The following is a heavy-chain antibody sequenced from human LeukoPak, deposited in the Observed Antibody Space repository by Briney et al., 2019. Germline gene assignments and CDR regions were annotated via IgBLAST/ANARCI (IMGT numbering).Heavy chain of an antibody. V-gene: IGHV3-33*01. D-gene: IGHD6-13*01. CDR3: ARDWIAAAGTPGSDAFDI. Sequence: PGGSLRLSCAASGFTFSSYGMHWVRQAPVRGLEWVAVIWYDGSNKYYADSVKGRFTISRDNSKNTLYLQMNSLRAEDTAVYYCARDWIAAAGTPGSDAFDIWGQGTMVTVSS. CDR1: GFTFSSYG. J-gene: IGHJ3*02. CDR2: IWYDGSNK.